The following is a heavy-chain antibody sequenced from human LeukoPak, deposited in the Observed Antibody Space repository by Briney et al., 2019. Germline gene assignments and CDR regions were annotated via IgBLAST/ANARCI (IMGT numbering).Heavy chain of an antibody. D-gene: IGHD1-1*01. J-gene: IGHJ4*02. CDR1: VYTFTNYD. Sequence: GASVNVSCKASVYTFTNYDINWVRQPPGQGLEWMGWISGYNGNTKYAQNLQGRVTMTTDTSTRTAYMELRSLRSDDTAVYYCARDRVTTGRTEWDYWGQGTLVTVSS. V-gene: IGHV1-18*01. CDR2: ISGYNGNT. CDR3: ARDRVTTGRTEWDY.